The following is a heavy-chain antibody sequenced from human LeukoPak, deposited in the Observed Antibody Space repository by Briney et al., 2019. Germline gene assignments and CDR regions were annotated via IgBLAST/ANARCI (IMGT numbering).Heavy chain of an antibody. CDR3: ARDHMDRYWLPRLPLAAVDV. D-gene: IGHD2-8*02. V-gene: IGHV3-72*01. Sequence: GGSLRLSCAASGFTFSDHYMDWVRQAPGKGLEWVGRTRNKANSYTTEYAASVKGRFTISRDDSKNSLYLQMNSLRAEDTAVYYCARDHMDRYWLPRLPLAAVDVWGKGTTVTVSS. CDR2: TRNKANSYTT. CDR1: GFTFSDHY. J-gene: IGHJ6*04.